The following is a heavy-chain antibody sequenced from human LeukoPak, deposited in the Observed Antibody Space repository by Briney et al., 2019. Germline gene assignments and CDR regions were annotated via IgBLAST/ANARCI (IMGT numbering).Heavy chain of an antibody. V-gene: IGHV1-46*01. J-gene: IGHJ4*02. D-gene: IGHD6-13*01. CDR1: GGTFSSYA. Sequence: ASVKVSCKASGGTFSSYAISWVRQAPGQGLEWMGIINPSGGSTSYAQKFQGRVTMTRDTSTSTVYMELSSLRSEDTAVYYCARGGSSWYLYYFDYWGQGTLVTVSS. CDR2: INPSGGST. CDR3: ARGGSSWYLYYFDY.